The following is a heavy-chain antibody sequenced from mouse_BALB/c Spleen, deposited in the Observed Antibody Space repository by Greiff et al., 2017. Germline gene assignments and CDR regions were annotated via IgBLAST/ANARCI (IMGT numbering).Heavy chain of an antibody. Sequence: EVHLVESGGGLVKPGGSLKLSCAASGFTFSSYAMSWVRQSPEKRLEWVAEISSGGSYTYYPDTVTGRFTISRDNAKNTLYLEMSSLRSEDTAMYYCAREGGGNYPTTPYYYAMDYWGQGISVTVSS. J-gene: IGHJ4*01. CDR2: ISSGGSYT. D-gene: IGHD2-1*01. CDR3: AREGGGNYPTTPYYYAMDY. CDR1: GFTFSSYA. V-gene: IGHV5-9-4*01.